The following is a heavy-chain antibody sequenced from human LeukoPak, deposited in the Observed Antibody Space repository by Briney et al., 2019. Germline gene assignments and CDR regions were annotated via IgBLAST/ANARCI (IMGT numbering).Heavy chain of an antibody. J-gene: IGHJ4*02. CDR2: ISSSGSTI. CDR1: GFTFSDYY. D-gene: IGHD3-3*01. Sequence: GGSLRLSCAASGFTFSDYYMSWIRQAPGKGLEWVSYISSSGSTIYYADSVKGRFTISRDNAKNSLYLQMNSLRAEDTAVYYCARARGGVLRFLEWFLFDYWGQGTLVTVSS. CDR3: ARARGGVLRFLEWFLFDY. V-gene: IGHV3-11*04.